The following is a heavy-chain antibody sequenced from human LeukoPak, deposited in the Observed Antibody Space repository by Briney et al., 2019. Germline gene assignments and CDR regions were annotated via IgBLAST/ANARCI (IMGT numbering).Heavy chain of an antibody. D-gene: IGHD5-24*01. CDR2: IIPIFGIA. Sequence: SVKVSCKASGGTFSSYAISWVRQAPGQGLEWMGRIIPIFGIANYAQKFQGRVTITADKSTSTAYMELSSLRAEDTAVYYCARDLGDGYNPYYFDYWGQGTLVTVSS. J-gene: IGHJ4*02. V-gene: IGHV1-69*04. CDR1: GGTFSSYA. CDR3: ARDLGDGYNPYYFDY.